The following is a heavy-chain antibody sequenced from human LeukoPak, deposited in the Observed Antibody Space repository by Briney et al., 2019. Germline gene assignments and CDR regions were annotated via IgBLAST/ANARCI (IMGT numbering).Heavy chain of an antibody. J-gene: IGHJ4*02. Sequence: GGSLRLSCAASGFTFSSYAMSWVRQAPEKGLEWVSAISGSGGSTYYADSVKGRFTISRDNSKNTLYLQMNSLRAEDTAVYYCAKDRAPIAAAGTFDYWGQGTLVTVSS. V-gene: IGHV3-23*01. D-gene: IGHD6-13*01. CDR2: ISGSGGST. CDR1: GFTFSSYA. CDR3: AKDRAPIAAAGTFDY.